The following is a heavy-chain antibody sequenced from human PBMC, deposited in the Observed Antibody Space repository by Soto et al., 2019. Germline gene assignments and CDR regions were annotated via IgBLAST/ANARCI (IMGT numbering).Heavy chain of an antibody. CDR1: GFTFSNYG. CDR3: ASVRADYYDSSGPLGY. Sequence: GSLRLSCAASGFTFSNYGMHWVRQAPGKGLEWVAVISYDGSNKYYADSVKGRFTISRDNSKNTLYLQMNSLRAEDTAVFYCASVRADYYDSSGPLGYWGQGTLVTVSS. J-gene: IGHJ4*02. D-gene: IGHD3-22*01. V-gene: IGHV3-30*03. CDR2: ISYDGSNK.